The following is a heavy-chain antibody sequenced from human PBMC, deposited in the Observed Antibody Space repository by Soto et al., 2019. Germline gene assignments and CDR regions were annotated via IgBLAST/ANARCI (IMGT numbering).Heavy chain of an antibody. J-gene: IGHJ3*02. CDR1: GGSISSGGYY. Sequence: SETLSLTCTVSGGSISSGGYYWSWIRQHPGKGLEWIGYLYYSGSTYYNPSLKSRVTISVDTSKNQFSLKLSSMTAADKAVYYCARESPPEPERSTGGAFDIWGQGTMVTVSS. CDR3: ARESPPEPERSTGGAFDI. CDR2: LYYSGST. V-gene: IGHV4-31*03. D-gene: IGHD3-10*01.